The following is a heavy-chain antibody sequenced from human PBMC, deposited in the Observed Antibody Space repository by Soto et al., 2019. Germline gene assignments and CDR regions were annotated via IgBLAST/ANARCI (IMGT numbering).Heavy chain of an antibody. J-gene: IGHJ4*02. V-gene: IGHV3-30*04. CDR3: ARDFIVGAPDYFDY. CDR2: ISYDGRVK. Sequence: PGGSLRLSCAASGFTFSDYPMHWVRQAPGKGLEWVAVISYDGRVKYYVDSVKGRFTISRDDSKNTLYLQMNSLRVDDTAVYYCARDFIVGAPDYFDYGGQGTLVTVSS. CDR1: GFTFSDYP. D-gene: IGHD1-26*01.